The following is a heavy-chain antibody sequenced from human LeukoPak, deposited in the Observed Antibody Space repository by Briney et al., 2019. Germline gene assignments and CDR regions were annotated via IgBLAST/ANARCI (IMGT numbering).Heavy chain of an antibody. Sequence: GASVKVSCKASGYTFTGYYMHWVRQAPGQGLAWMGWINPNSGGTNYARKFQGRVTMTRDTSISTAYMELSRLRSDDTAVYYCARAAVRYQLPYHYYFDYWGQGTLVTVSS. CDR3: ARAAVRYQLPYHYYFDY. V-gene: IGHV1-2*02. J-gene: IGHJ4*02. D-gene: IGHD2-2*01. CDR2: INPNSGGT. CDR1: GYTFTGYY.